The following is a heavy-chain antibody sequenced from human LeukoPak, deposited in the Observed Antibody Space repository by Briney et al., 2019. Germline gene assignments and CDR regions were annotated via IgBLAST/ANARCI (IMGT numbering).Heavy chain of an antibody. Sequence: PGGSLRLSCAASGFTFSSYWMSWVRQAPGKGLEWVANIKQDGSEKYYVDSVKGRFTISRDNAKNSLYLQMNSLRAEDTAVYYCARLYYDFLSGAFDIWGQGSMVTVSS. CDR1: GFTFSSYW. J-gene: IGHJ3*02. CDR2: IKQDGSEK. D-gene: IGHD3-3*01. CDR3: ARLYYDFLSGAFDI. V-gene: IGHV3-7*01.